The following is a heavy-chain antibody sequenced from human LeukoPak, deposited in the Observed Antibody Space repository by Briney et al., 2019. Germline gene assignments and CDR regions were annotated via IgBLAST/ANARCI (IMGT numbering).Heavy chain of an antibody. J-gene: IGHJ5*02. CDR1: GYTFTGYY. D-gene: IGHD3-3*01. CDR3: AVVTIFGVVNCFDP. V-gene: IGHV1-2*02. Sequence: ASVKVSCKASGYTFTGYYMHWVRQAPGQGLEWMGWINPNSGGTNYAQKFQGRVTMTRDTSISTAYMELSRLRSDDTAVYYCAVVTIFGVVNCFDPWGQGTLVTVSS. CDR2: INPNSGGT.